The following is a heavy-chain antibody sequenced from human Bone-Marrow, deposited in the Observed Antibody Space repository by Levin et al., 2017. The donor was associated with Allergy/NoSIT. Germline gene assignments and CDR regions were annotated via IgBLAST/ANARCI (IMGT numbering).Heavy chain of an antibody. V-gene: IGHV1-58*02. CDR2: IVVGSGNT. CDR1: GFTFTSSA. D-gene: IGHD2-2*01. CDR3: AASLAPFCSSTSCYRFDY. J-gene: IGHJ4*02. Sequence: SVKVSCKASGFTFTSSAMQWVRQARGQRLEWIGWIVVGSGNTNYAQKFQERVTITRDMSTSTAYMELSSLRSEDTAVYYCAASLAPFCSSTSCYRFDYWGQGTLVTVSS.